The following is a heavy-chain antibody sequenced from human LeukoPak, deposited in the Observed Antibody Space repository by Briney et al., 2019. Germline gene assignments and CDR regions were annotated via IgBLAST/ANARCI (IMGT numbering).Heavy chain of an antibody. Sequence: GGSLRLSCAASGFTFSSYVMSWVRQAPGKGPEWVSVIGGSGDSTYYADSVKGRFTISRDNSKNTLYLHMNSLRAEDAAVYYCAKPGYSSGWYLFDYWGQGTLVTVSS. CDR1: GFTFSSYV. J-gene: IGHJ4*02. CDR3: AKPGYSSGWYLFDY. CDR2: IGGSGDST. V-gene: IGHV3-23*01. D-gene: IGHD6-19*01.